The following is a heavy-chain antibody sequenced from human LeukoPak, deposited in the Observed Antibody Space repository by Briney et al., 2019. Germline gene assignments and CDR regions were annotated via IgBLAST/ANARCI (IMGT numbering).Heavy chain of an antibody. CDR3: AKGRRYNILTGHYVSEVDP. CDR1: GITFSSYG. D-gene: IGHD3-9*01. V-gene: IGHV3-23*01. J-gene: IGHJ5*02. CDR2: ISGTGENT. Sequence: GGSLRLSCAASGITFSSYGMSWVRQAPGKGLEWVSGISGTGENTYYADSVKGRFTISRDNSKNTLYLQMNSLRAEDTAVYYCAKGRRYNILTGHYVSEVDPWGQGTLVTVSS.